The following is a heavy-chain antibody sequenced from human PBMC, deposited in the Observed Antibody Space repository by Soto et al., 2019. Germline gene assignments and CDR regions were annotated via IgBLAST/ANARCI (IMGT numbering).Heavy chain of an antibody. CDR1: GFTASTTS. CDR3: ARVDSRHYYYGMDV. J-gene: IGHJ6*02. V-gene: IGHV3-53*01. CDR2: IYSGGST. Sequence: GGPRRLSCAASGFTASTTSMSWVGQVPGKGLEWVSVIYSGGSTYYADSVKGRFTISRDNSKNTLYLQMNSLRAEDTAVYYCARVDSRHYYYGMDVWGQGTTVTVSS.